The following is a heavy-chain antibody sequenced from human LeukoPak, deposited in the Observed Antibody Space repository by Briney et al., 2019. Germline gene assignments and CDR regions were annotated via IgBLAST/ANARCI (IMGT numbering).Heavy chain of an antibody. D-gene: IGHD6-13*01. Sequence: PGGSLRLSCAASGFTFSSYEMNWVRQAPGKGLEWVSYISSSGSTIYYADSVKDRFTISRDNAKNSLYLQMNSLRAEDTAVYYCARDGSSSWYFHYYYYYGMDVWGQGTTVTVSS. V-gene: IGHV3-48*03. CDR1: GFTFSSYE. CDR2: ISSSGSTI. J-gene: IGHJ6*02. CDR3: ARDGSSSWYFHYYYYYGMDV.